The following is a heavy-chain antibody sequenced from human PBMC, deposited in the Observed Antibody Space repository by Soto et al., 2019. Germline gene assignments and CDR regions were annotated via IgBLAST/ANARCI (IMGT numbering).Heavy chain of an antibody. CDR2: IIPIFGTA. J-gene: IGHJ4*02. CDR3: ARGLINGTTYYFDY. CDR1: GGTFSSYA. Sequence: ASVKVSCKASGGTFSSYAISWVRQAPGQGLEWMGGIIPIFGTANYAQKFQGRVTITADKSTSTAYMELSSLRSEDTAVYYCARGLINGTTYYFDYWGQGTLVTVSS. D-gene: IGHD1-7*01. V-gene: IGHV1-69*06.